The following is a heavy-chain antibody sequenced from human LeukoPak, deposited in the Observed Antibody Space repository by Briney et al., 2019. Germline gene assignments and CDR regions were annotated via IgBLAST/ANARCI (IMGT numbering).Heavy chain of an antibody. J-gene: IGHJ3*02. D-gene: IGHD3-22*01. CDR3: ARGIGTSYDSSRDAFDI. CDR2: IYSPGT. CDR1: AGSINSGDYY. Sequence: PSQTLSLTCTVSAGSINSGDYYWSWIRQPAGKGLEWIGRIYSPGTNYNYNPSLKSRVTISIDTSKNQFPLKLTSVTAADTAVYYCARGIGTSYDSSRDAFDIWGQGTMVTVSS. V-gene: IGHV4-61*02.